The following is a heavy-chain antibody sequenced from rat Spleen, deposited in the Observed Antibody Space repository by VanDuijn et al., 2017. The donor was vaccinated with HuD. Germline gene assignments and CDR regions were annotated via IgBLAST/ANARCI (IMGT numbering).Heavy chain of an antibody. V-gene: IGHV5-25*01. CDR3: ARHPRPLDY. CDR2: ITYDSVAS. J-gene: IGHJ2*01. Sequence: EVQLVESGGGLVQPGRSMKLSCAASGFIFSNFGMAWVRQAPKKGLEWVAYITYDSVASYYRDSVKGRFTISRDNAKSTLYLQMDSLRSEDTATYYCARHPRPLDYWGQGVMVTVSS. CDR1: GFIFSNFG. D-gene: IGHD3-1*01.